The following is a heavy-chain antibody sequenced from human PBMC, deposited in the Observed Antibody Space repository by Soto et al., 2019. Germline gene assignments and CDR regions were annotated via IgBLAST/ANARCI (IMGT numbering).Heavy chain of an antibody. V-gene: IGHV3-33*01. Sequence: QVQLVESGGGVVQPGRSLRLSCAASGFTFSSYGMHWVRQAPGKGLEWVAVIWYDGSNKYYADSVKGRFTISRDNSKNTLYLQMNSLSAEDTAVYYCARDLTTEPYYYYYGMDVWGQGTTVTVPS. J-gene: IGHJ6*02. CDR3: ARDLTTEPYYYYYGMDV. CDR1: GFTFSSYG. D-gene: IGHD3-22*01. CDR2: IWYDGSNK.